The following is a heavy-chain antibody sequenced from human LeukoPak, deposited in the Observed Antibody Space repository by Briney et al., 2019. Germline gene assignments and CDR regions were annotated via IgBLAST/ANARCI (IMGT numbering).Heavy chain of an antibody. CDR2: ISSNGGST. D-gene: IGHD3-3*01. CDR3: ARGVGYYDFWSGYHDY. Sequence: GGSLRLSCAASGFTFSSYAMHWVRQAPGKGLEYVSAISSNGGSTYYADSVKGRFTISRDNSKNTLYLQMGSLRAEDMAVYYCARGVGYYDFWSGYHDYWGQGTLVTVSS. V-gene: IGHV3-64*02. J-gene: IGHJ4*02. CDR1: GFTFSSYA.